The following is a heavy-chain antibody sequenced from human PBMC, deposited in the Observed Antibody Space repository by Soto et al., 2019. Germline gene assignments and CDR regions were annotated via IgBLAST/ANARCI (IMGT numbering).Heavy chain of an antibody. V-gene: IGHV4-31*03. D-gene: IGHD3-10*01. Sequence: QVQLQESGPGLVKPSQTLSLTCTVSGGSISSGGYYCSWIRQHPGKGLEWIGYIYYSGSTYYNPSLKSRVTLSVDTSKNQFSLKLSSVTAADTAVYYCARRSFGYYFDYWGQGTLVTVSS. CDR3: ARRSFGYYFDY. CDR1: GGSISSGGYY. CDR2: IYYSGST. J-gene: IGHJ4*02.